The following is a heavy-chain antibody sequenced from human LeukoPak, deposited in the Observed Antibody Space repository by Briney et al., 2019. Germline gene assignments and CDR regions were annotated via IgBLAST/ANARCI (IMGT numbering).Heavy chain of an antibody. Sequence: ASVKVSFKSSGYTFTGYYMHWVRQAPGQGLEWMGWINPNSGGTNYAQKFQGRVTMTRDTSISTDYMELSRLRSDDTAVYCCARPDYYGSGSYREDWGQGTLVTVSS. CDR2: INPNSGGT. J-gene: IGHJ4*02. V-gene: IGHV1-2*02. D-gene: IGHD3-10*01. CDR1: GYTFTGYY. CDR3: ARPDYYGSGSYRED.